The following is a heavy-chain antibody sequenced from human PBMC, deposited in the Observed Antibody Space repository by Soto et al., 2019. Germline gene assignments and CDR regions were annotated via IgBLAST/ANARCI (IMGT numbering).Heavy chain of an antibody. CDR2: IIPIFGTA. V-gene: IGHV1-69*13. CDR3: ASGIAAATTTRDDYYYYGMDV. Sequence: SVKVSCKASGGTFSSYAISWVRQAPGQGLEWMGGIIPIFGTANYAQKFQGRVTITADESTSTAYMELSSLRSEDTAVYYCASGIAAATTTRDDYYYYGMDVWGQGTTVTVSS. CDR1: GGTFSSYA. D-gene: IGHD6-13*01. J-gene: IGHJ6*02.